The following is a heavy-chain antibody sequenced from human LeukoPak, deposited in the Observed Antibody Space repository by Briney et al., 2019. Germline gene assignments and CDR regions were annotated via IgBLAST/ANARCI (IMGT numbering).Heavy chain of an antibody. D-gene: IGHD3-22*01. J-gene: IGHJ6*02. CDR2: ITWNSRIV. Sequence: PGRSLRLSCAASGFTLDDYAMYWVRHAPGKGLEWVSGITWNSRIVAYADSVKGRFTISRDNAKNSLYLQMNSLRAEDTALYYCAKALRDSSGFYIYYGMDVWGQGTTVTVAS. V-gene: IGHV3-9*01. CDR1: GFTLDDYA. CDR3: AKALRDSSGFYIYYGMDV.